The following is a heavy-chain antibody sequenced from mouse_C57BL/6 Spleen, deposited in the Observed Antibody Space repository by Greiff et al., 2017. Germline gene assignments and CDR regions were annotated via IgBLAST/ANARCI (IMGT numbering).Heavy chain of an antibody. CDR2: IDPSDSYT. V-gene: IGHV1-50*01. D-gene: IGHD2-3*01. Sequence: QVQLQQPGAELVKPGASVKLSCKASGYTFTSYWMQWVKQRPGQGLEWIGEIDPSDSYTNYNQKFKGKATLTVDTSSSTAYMQLSSLTSEDSAVYYCARGDGYHGYVDVWGTGTTVTVSS. J-gene: IGHJ1*03. CDR3: ARGDGYHGYVDV. CDR1: GYTFTSYW.